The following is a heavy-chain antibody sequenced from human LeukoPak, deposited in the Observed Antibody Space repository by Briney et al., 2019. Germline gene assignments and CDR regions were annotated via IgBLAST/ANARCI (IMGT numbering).Heavy chain of an antibody. D-gene: IGHD3-16*01. J-gene: IGHJ4*02. CDR3: AKSGGSAYNGYFDY. Sequence: SETLSLTCTVSGGSISSYFWTWIRQPPGKGLEWVGYIHYSGSTNYNPSLKSRATISVDTSKNQFSLKLTSVTGADTAVYYCAKSGGSAYNGYFDYWGQGTLVTVSS. CDR2: IHYSGST. V-gene: IGHV4-59*01. CDR1: GGSISSYF.